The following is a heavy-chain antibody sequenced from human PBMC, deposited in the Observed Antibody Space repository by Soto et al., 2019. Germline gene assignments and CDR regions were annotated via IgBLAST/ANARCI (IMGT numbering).Heavy chain of an antibody. J-gene: IGHJ4*02. CDR1: GYTFTNYG. CDR2: ISVYNGNT. V-gene: IGHV1-18*01. Sequence: ASVKVSCKASGYTFTNYGITWVRQAPGQGLEWMGWISVYNGNTNYAQKVQGRVTMTTDTSTSTAFMELRSLGSDDTAIYYCARDGGRDTPGYYWGQGTLVTVSS. D-gene: IGHD3-16*01. CDR3: ARDGGRDTPGYY.